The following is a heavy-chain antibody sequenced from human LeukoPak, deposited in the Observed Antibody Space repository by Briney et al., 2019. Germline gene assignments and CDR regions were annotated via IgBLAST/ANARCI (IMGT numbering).Heavy chain of an antibody. J-gene: IGHJ3*02. CDR3: AKDQERNYYDSSGFDAFDI. D-gene: IGHD3-22*01. V-gene: IGHV3-30*18. CDR2: ISYDGSNK. Sequence: GGSLRLSCAASGFTFSSYGMHWVRQAPGKGLEWVAVISYDGSNKYYADSVKGRFTISRDNSKNTLYLQMNNLRAEDTAVYYCAKDQERNYYDSSGFDAFDIWGQGTMVTVSS. CDR1: GFTFSSYG.